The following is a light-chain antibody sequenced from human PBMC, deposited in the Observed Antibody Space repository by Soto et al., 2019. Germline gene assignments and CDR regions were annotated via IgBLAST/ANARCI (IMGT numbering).Light chain of an antibody. CDR2: DAS. CDR3: QQSYSTPWT. CDR1: QSITSW. Sequence: DIQITQSPSTLSASVGDRVTITCRASQSITSWLAWYQQKPGKAPNLLIYDASSLQSGVPSRFSGSGSGTEFTLTISSLQPEDFATYYCQQSYSTPWTFGQGTKVDIK. V-gene: IGKV1-5*01. J-gene: IGKJ1*01.